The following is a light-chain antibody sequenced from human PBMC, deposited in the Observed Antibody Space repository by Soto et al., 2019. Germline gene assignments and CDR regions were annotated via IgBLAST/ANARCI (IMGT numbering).Light chain of an antibody. CDR1: QSVSSNY. V-gene: IGKV3-20*01. J-gene: IGKJ1*01. CDR2: GAS. Sequence: EIVLTQSPGTLSLSPGERATLSCRASQSVSSNYLAWYQQKPGQAPRLLIYGASSRATGIPDRFSGSGSGTEFTLTISRLEPEDFEVYYCQQYGSSSWTFGQGTKVDIK. CDR3: QQYGSSSWT.